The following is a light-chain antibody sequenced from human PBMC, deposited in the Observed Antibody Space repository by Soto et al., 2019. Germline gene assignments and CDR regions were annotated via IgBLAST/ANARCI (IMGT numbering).Light chain of an antibody. CDR3: SSYTSSSTLDVV. V-gene: IGLV2-14*01. J-gene: IGLJ2*01. CDR1: SSDVGGYNS. Sequence: QSALTQPASVSGSPGQSITISCTGTSSDVGGYNSVSWYQQHPGKAPKLMIYDVSNRPSGVSNRFSGSKSGNTASLTISGLQAEDEADYYFSSYTSSSTLDVVFGGWTKLTVL. CDR2: DVS.